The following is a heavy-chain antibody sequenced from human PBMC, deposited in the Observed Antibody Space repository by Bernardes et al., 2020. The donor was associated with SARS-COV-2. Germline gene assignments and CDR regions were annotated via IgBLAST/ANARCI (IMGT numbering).Heavy chain of an antibody. CDR1: GYTFTGYY. D-gene: IGHD3-3*01. V-gene: IGHV1-2*02. J-gene: IGHJ5*02. CDR3: ARESLEWFSHRGWFDP. Sequence: ASVKVSCMASGYTFTGYYMHWVRQAPGQGLEWMGCINPNSGGTNDAQKFQGRVTMTRDTSISTAYMELSRLRSDDTAVYYRARESLEWFSHRGWFDPWGQGTLVNVSA. CDR2: INPNSGGT.